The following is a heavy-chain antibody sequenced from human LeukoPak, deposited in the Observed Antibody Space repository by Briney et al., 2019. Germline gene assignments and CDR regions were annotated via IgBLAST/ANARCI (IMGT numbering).Heavy chain of an antibody. D-gene: IGHD5-18*01. CDR3: AKAPANYVDTAMGTFDY. J-gene: IGHJ4*02. Sequence: SETLSLTCAVYGGSFSGYYWSWIRQPPGKGLEWIGEINHSGSTNYNPSLKSRVTISVDTSKNQFSLKLSSVTAADTAVYYCAKAPANYVDTAMGTFDYWGQGTLVTVSS. V-gene: IGHV4-34*01. CDR2: INHSGST. CDR1: GGSFSGYY.